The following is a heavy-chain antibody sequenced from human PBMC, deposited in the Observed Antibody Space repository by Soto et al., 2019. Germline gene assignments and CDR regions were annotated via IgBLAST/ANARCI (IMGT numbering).Heavy chain of an antibody. CDR3: ARRVGRARFDY. Sequence: KPSETLSLTCTFSCGSIIRSSYYWGWIRQPPGKGLEWIGSIYYSGSTYYNPSLKSRVTISVDTSKNQFSLKLSSVTVADTAVYYCARRVGRARFDYWGQGTQVTVSS. CDR1: CGSIIRSSYY. D-gene: IGHD6-13*01. V-gene: IGHV4-39*01. CDR2: IYYSGST. J-gene: IGHJ4*02.